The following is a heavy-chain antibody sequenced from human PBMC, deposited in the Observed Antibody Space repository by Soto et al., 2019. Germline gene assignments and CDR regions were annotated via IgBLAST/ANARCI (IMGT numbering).Heavy chain of an antibody. D-gene: IGHD6-19*01. CDR3: ARDLWAGLVDY. CDR2: INVYNGNT. V-gene: IGHV1-18*01. J-gene: IGHJ4*02. Sequence: QVQLVQSGAEVKKPGASVKVSCKASGYTFTSYGITWVRQAPGQGLEWMGWINVYNGNTNYAQKLQGRVTMTTDTTTSTAYMVLRSLRSDDTAVYYCARDLWAGLVDYWGQGTLVTVSS. CDR1: GYTFTSYG.